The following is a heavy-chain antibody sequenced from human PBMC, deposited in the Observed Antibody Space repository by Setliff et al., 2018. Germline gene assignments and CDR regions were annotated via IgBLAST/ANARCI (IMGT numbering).Heavy chain of an antibody. CDR3: ARLWRRIQQIDY. Sequence: PSDTLSLTCTVSGGSISSGGYYWSWIRQHPGKGLEWIGYIYYSGNTYYNPSLKSRVTISVDTSKNQFSLKLSSVAAADTAVYYCARLWRRIQQIDYWGQGTLVTVSS. V-gene: IGHV4-31*03. J-gene: IGHJ4*02. CDR2: IYYSGNT. D-gene: IGHD5-18*01. CDR1: GGSISSGGYY.